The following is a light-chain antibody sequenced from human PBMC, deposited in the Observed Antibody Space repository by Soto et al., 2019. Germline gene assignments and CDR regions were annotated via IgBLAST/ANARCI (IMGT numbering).Light chain of an antibody. V-gene: IGKV3-15*01. CDR1: QSVSSN. Sequence: EIVMTQSPATLSVSPGERATLSCRASQSVSSNLAWYQQKPGQAPRLLIYGASTRATGIPARFSGSGSGTEFTLTIRSLQSEDFAVYYCQQYNNWPYTFGQGTPLEIK. CDR3: QQYNNWPYT. J-gene: IGKJ2*01. CDR2: GAS.